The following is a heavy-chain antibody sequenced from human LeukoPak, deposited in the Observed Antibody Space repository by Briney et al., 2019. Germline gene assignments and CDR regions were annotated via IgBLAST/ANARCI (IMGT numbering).Heavy chain of an antibody. CDR1: GFTFSSYS. V-gene: IGHV3-72*01. J-gene: IGHJ4*02. CDR2: TRNKANSYIT. Sequence: GGSLRLSCAASGFTFSSYSMNWVRQAPGKGLEWVGRTRNKANSYITDYAASVKGRFTTSRDDSKKSLYLQMNSLKTEDTAVYYCARSQNYYGSGDYWSPGTLVTVSS. D-gene: IGHD3-10*01. CDR3: ARSQNYYGSGDY.